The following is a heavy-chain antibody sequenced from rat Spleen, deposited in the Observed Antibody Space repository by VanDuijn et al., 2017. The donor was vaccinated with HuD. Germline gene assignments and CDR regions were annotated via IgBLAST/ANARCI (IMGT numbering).Heavy chain of an antibody. Sequence: EVQLVESGGGLVQPGGSLKLSCAASGFIFSDFYMAWVRQAPKKGLEWVAAISYDGSSTYYPDSVKGRVTISRDNTKSTLYLQMNSLRSEDTATYYCTRVRTYYGYTYHWFAYWGQGTLVTVSS. CDR2: ISYDGSST. CDR3: TRVRTYYGYTYHWFAY. V-gene: IGHV5-7*01. D-gene: IGHD1-9*01. J-gene: IGHJ3*01. CDR1: GFIFSDFY.